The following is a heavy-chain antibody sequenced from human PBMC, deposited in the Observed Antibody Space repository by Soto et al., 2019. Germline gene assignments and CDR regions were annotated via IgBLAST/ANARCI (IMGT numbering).Heavy chain of an antibody. D-gene: IGHD6-13*01. CDR3: ARGAAAGQDYFYYGMDV. Sequence: GGSLRLSCAASGFTFSSYAMHWVRQAPGKGLEWVAVISYDGTNKYYADSVKGRFTISRDNSKNTLYLQMNSLRAEDTAVYYCARGAAAGQDYFYYGMDVWGQGTTVTVSS. CDR1: GFTFSSYA. J-gene: IGHJ6*02. CDR2: ISYDGTNK. V-gene: IGHV3-30-3*01.